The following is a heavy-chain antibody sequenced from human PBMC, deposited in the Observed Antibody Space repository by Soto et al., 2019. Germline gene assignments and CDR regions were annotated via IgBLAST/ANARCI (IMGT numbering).Heavy chain of an antibody. D-gene: IGHD1-7*01. J-gene: IGHJ4*02. Sequence: GGSLRLSCAASGFTVSSDYMTWVRQAPGRGLEWVSIIYSGGSTYYADSVKGRFTISRDNSKNTLYLQMYSLRAADTAVYYCARRISGTIVEHWGQGTLVNVSS. CDR1: GFTVSSDY. CDR2: IYSGGST. CDR3: ARRISGTIVEH. V-gene: IGHV3-53*01.